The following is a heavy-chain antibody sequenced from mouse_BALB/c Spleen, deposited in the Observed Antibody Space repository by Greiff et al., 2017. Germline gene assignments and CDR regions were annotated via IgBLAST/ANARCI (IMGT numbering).Heavy chain of an antibody. CDR2: ISSGSSTI. J-gene: IGHJ4*01. D-gene: IGHD1-1*01. CDR3: ARHYFYAMDY. V-gene: IGHV5-17*02. CDR1: GFTFSSFG. Sequence: EVKLEESGGGLVQPGGSRKLSCAASGFTFSSFGMHWVRQAPEKGLEWVAYISSGSSTIYYADTVKGRFTISRDNPKNTLFLQMTSLRSEDTAMYYCARHYFYAMDYWGQGTSVTVSS.